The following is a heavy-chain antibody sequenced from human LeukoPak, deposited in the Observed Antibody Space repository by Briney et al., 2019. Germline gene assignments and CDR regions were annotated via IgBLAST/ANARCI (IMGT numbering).Heavy chain of an antibody. Sequence: PGGSLRLSCAASGFTFSSYGMHWVRQAPGKGLEWVAFIRYDGSNKYYADSVEGRFTISRDNSKNTLYLQMNSLRAEDTAVYYCASQIPLIVATQFDYWGQGTLVTVSS. J-gene: IGHJ4*02. CDR3: ASQIPLIVATQFDY. CDR2: IRYDGSNK. CDR1: GFTFSSYG. D-gene: IGHD5-12*01. V-gene: IGHV3-30*02.